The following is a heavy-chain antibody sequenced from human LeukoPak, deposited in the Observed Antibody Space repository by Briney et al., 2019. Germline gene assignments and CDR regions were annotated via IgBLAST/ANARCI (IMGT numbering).Heavy chain of an antibody. CDR2: IHYRGDT. CDR1: GDSINNYF. D-gene: IGHD1-26*01. V-gene: IGHV4-59*01. Sequence: SETLSLTCTVSGDSINNYFWSWIRQSPGRGLEWIGYIHYRGDTNYNPSLRSRVTISLDTSKSQFSLRLSSVTAADTAVYYCARGGGSYSGAFDIWGRGTMVTVSS. CDR3: ARGGGSYSGAFDI. J-gene: IGHJ3*02.